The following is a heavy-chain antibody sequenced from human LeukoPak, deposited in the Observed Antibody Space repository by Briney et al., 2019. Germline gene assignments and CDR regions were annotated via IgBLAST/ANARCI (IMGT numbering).Heavy chain of an antibody. D-gene: IGHD7-27*01. CDR3: AKDGNWARFED. CDR1: GFIFSHYG. Sequence: GGTLRLSCAASGFIFSHYGMNWVRQAPGKGLEWVSGITSRSTTYYADSVKGRFTISRDNSKNMVWLQINSPTAEDTATYYCAKDGNWARFEDWGQGTLVTVSS. V-gene: IGHV3-23*01. J-gene: IGHJ4*02. CDR2: ITSRSTT.